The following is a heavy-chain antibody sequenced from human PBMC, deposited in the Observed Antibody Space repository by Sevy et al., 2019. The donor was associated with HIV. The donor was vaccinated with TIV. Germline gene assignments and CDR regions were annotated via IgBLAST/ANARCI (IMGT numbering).Heavy chain of an antibody. D-gene: IGHD6-13*01. V-gene: IGHV3-11*01. J-gene: IGHJ5*02. CDR2: ISSSGSTI. Sequence: GGSLRLSCAASGFTFSDYYMSWIRQAPGKGLEWVSYISSSGSTIYYADSVKGRFTISRDNAKNSLYLQMNSLRAEDTAVYYCARIDGSSWHRYNKKENWFDPWGQGTLVTVSS. CDR1: GFTFSDYY. CDR3: ARIDGSSWHRYNKKENWFDP.